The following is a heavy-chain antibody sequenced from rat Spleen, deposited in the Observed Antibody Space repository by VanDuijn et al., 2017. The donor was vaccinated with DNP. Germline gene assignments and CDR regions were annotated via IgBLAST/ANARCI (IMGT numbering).Heavy chain of an antibody. CDR3: ARSPESSYIYFPWAS. J-gene: IGHJ3*01. D-gene: IGHD1-2*01. CDR1: GFALTDYH. CDR2: IWHAGTT. Sequence: QVQLKESGPGLVQPSQTLSLACTVSGFALTDYHVHWVRQPSGKGLEWMGVIWHAGTTEYTSALKSRLSISRDTSKSQVFLKMNSLRTEDTATYYCARSPESSYIYFPWASWGQGTLVIVSS. V-gene: IGHV2-43*01.